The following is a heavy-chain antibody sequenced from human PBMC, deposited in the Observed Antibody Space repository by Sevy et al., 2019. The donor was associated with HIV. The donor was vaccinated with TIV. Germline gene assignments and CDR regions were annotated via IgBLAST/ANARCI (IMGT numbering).Heavy chain of an antibody. V-gene: IGHV3-74*01. CDR3: GRGAAVGTFDF. Sequence: GESMTLSCAASGFTLSSSWMHWVRLAPGKGLVWVSRVNSDGSRTSYADSVKGRVTISRDNAKNTLYLQMNSRRAKDTAVYYCGRGAAVGTFDFWGQGTLVTVSS. CDR1: GFTLSSSW. CDR2: VNSDGSRT. J-gene: IGHJ4*02. D-gene: IGHD6-13*01.